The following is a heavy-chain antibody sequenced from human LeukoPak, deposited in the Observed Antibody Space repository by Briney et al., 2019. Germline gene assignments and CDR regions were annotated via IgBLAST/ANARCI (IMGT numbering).Heavy chain of an antibody. CDR3: ARYHGDYYYYYMDV. CDR2: MSPNSGNT. Sequence: GASVKVSCKASGYTFTTYDINWVRQATGQGLEWMGWMSPNSGNTGCAQKFQGRVTITRNTSISTAYMELSRLRSDDTAVYYCARYHGDYYYYYMDVWGKGTTVTVSS. V-gene: IGHV1-8*03. D-gene: IGHD2-21*01. CDR1: GYTFTTYD. J-gene: IGHJ6*03.